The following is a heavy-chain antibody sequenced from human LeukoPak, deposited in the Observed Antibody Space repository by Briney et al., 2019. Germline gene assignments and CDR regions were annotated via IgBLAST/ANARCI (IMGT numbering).Heavy chain of an antibody. V-gene: IGHV4-59*01. CDR2: IYYSGST. D-gene: IGHD1-26*01. J-gene: IGHJ4*02. CDR3: ARIIVGASFDY. Sequence: PSETLSLTCTVSGGSISSYYWSWIRQPPGKGLEWIGYIYYSGSTNYNPSLKSRVTISVDTSKNQFSLKLSSVTAADTAMYYCARIIVGASFDYWGQGTLVTVSS. CDR1: GGSISSYY.